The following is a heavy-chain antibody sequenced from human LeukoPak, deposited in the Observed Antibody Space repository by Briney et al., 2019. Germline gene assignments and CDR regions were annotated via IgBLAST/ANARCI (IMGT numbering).Heavy chain of an antibody. Sequence: WASLKVSCKASGYTFTSYDINWVRQTPGQGLERRGRMNPNSGNTGYAQKFQGRVTITRNTSISTAYIGLSSLRSEDTAVYYCARVVHDSSGYPFDYWGQGTLVTVSS. J-gene: IGHJ4*02. V-gene: IGHV1-8*01. CDR2: MNPNSGNT. CDR3: ARVVHDSSGYPFDY. CDR1: GYTFTSYD. D-gene: IGHD3-22*01.